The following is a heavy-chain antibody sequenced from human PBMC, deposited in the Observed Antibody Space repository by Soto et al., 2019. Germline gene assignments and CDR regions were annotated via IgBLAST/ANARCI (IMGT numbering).Heavy chain of an antibody. D-gene: IGHD2-2*01. J-gene: IGHJ4*02. CDR1: GFTFSSYA. CDR2: ISGSGGST. V-gene: IGHV3-23*01. Sequence: GGSLRLSCAASGFTFSSYAMSWVRQAPGKGLEWVSAISGSGGSTYYADSVKGRFTISRDNSKNTLYLQMNSLRAEDTAVYYCAKDPALMLDCSSTSCYVVDDWGKGTLVTVSS. CDR3: AKDPALMLDCSSTSCYVVDD.